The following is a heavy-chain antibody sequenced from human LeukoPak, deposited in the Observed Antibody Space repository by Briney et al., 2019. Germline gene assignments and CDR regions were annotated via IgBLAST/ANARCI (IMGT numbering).Heavy chain of an antibody. J-gene: IGHJ4*02. D-gene: IGHD5-18*01. CDR1: GGSFSGSY. CDR2: INHSGST. CDR3: ARGLGIQLWTTISDYFDY. Sequence: SETLSLTCAVYGGSFSGSYWGWIRQPPGKGLEWIGEINHSGSTNYNPSLKSRVTISVDTSKNQFSLKLSSVTAAETSVYYCARGLGIQLWTTISDYFDYWGQGTLVTVSS. V-gene: IGHV4-34*01.